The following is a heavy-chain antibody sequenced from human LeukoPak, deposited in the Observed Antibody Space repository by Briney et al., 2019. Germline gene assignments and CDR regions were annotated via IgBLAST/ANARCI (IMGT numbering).Heavy chain of an antibody. J-gene: IGHJ5*02. CDR1: GGSISSSSYY. CDR2: IYYSGST. Sequence: SETLSLTCTVSGGSISSSSYYWGWIRQPPGKGLEWIGYIYYSGSTNYNPSLKSRVTISVDTSKNQFSLKLSSVTAADTAVYYCARVRVLLWFGELSAWFDPWGQGTLVTVSS. V-gene: IGHV4-61*05. D-gene: IGHD3-10*01. CDR3: ARVRVLLWFGELSAWFDP.